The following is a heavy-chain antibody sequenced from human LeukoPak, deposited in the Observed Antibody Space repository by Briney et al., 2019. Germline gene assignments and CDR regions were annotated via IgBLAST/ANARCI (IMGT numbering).Heavy chain of an antibody. CDR3: AKNTGGTYKYYVDV. CDR2: VSGSGGAT. J-gene: IGHJ6*03. Sequence: GGSLRLSCAASGFTFDKYAMSWVRQAPGMGLEWLSYVSGSGGATYYAASVKGRFTISRDNSKNTVYLQMGSLRAEDTAVYYCAKNTGGTYKYYVDVWGNGTTVTVSS. V-gene: IGHV3-23*01. CDR1: GFTFDKYA. D-gene: IGHD1-1*01.